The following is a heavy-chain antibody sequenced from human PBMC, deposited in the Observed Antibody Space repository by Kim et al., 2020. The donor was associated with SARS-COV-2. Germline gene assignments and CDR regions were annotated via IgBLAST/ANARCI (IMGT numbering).Heavy chain of an antibody. V-gene: IGHV4-34*01. J-gene: IGHJ4*02. CDR3: ARGGGGIAARPDY. D-gene: IGHD6-6*01. CDR1: GGSFSGYY. CDR2: INHSGST. Sequence: SETLSLTCAVYGGSFSGYYWSWIRQPPGKGLEWIGEINHSGSTNYNPSLKSRVTISVDTSKNQFSLKLSSVTAADTAVYYCARGGGGIAARPDYWGQGTLVTVSS.